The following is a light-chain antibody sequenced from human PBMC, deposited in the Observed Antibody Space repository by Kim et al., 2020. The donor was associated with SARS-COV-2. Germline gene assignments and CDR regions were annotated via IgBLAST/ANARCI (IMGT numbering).Light chain of an antibody. Sequence: HSLTISCSGTSSDFGAYNYNDVSWYQQHPGRAPKLLIYEVTKRPSGVPDRFSGSKSGGTASLTVSGLQADDEADYYCTTHADNNYFFGTGTKVTVL. CDR2: EVT. V-gene: IGLV2-8*01. CDR1: SSDFGAYNYND. J-gene: IGLJ1*01. CDR3: TTHADNNYF.